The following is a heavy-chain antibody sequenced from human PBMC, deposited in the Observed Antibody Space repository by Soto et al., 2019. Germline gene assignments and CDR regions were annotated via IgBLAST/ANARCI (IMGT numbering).Heavy chain of an antibody. J-gene: IGHJ4*02. D-gene: IGHD2-2*01. CDR2: TSYSGSS. CDR1: GGSNIRDGYY. Sequence: TLSLTCTVSGGSNIRDGYYWSWIRQHPGKGLEWIAYTSYSGSSYSNPSLKSRVTISADTSKNQFSLRLTSVTAADTAVYFCARATPAGSADFWGQGTLVTVSS. CDR3: ARATPAGSADF. V-gene: IGHV4-31*03.